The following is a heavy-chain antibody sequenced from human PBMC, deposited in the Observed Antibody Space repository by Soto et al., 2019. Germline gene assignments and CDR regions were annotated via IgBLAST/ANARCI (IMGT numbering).Heavy chain of an antibody. CDR2: IKQDGSEK. CDR3: ARDVGSSPPFDAFDI. D-gene: IGHD6-6*01. J-gene: IGHJ3*02. Sequence: PGGSLRLSCAASGFTFSSYWMSWVRQAPGKGLEWVANIKQDGSEKYYVDSVKGRFTISRDNAKNSLYLQMNSLRAEDTAVYYCARDVGSSPPFDAFDIWGQGTMVTVSS. V-gene: IGHV3-7*03. CDR1: GFTFSSYW.